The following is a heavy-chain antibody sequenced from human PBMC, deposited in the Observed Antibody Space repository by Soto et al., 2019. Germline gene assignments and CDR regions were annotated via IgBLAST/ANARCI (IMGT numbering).Heavy chain of an antibody. Sequence: GGSLRLSCAASGFTCRSYDMSWVRQAPGKGLEWVSTILVGGSTHYPDSVKGRFTISRDNSKNTVFLQMNSLTAGDTAVYYCAKATATGGGAFDICGQGTMVTVSS. V-gene: IGHV3-23*01. CDR1: GFTCRSYD. CDR3: AKATATGGGAFDI. CDR2: ILVGGST. D-gene: IGHD2-8*02. J-gene: IGHJ3*02.